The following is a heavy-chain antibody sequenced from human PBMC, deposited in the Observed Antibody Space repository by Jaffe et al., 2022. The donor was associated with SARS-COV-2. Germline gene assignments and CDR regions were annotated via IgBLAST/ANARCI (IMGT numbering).Heavy chain of an antibody. CDR3: ARGLAYFFGSGISDY. D-gene: IGHD3-10*01. CDR1: GFDFSSYN. CDR2: ISSGSISI. V-gene: IGHV3-21*06. Sequence: EVQLVESGGGLVKPGGSLRLSCAASGFDFSSYNMNWVRQSPGKGLEWVSSISSGSISIFYADSLKGRFTVSRDDAKNALFLQMNSLRDDDTAVYYCARGLAYFFGSGISDYWGQGTLVTVSS. J-gene: IGHJ4*02.